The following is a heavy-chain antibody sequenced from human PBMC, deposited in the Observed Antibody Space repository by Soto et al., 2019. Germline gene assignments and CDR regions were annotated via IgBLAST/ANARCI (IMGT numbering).Heavy chain of an antibody. CDR1: GFTFSDYY. V-gene: IGHV3-11*06. CDR3: ARDPGGGTEYYYDSSGYYHY. CDR2: ISSSSSYT. D-gene: IGHD3-22*01. J-gene: IGHJ4*02. Sequence: PGGSLRLSCAASGFTFSDYYMSWIRQAPGKGLEWVSYISSSSSYTNYADSVKGRFTISRDNAKNSLYLQMNSLRAEDTAVYYCARDPGGGTEYYYDSSGYYHYWGQGTLVTVSS.